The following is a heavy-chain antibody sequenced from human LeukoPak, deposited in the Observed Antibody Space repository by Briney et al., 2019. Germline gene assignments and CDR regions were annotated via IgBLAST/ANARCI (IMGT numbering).Heavy chain of an antibody. CDR1: GRSFSGSY. CDR3: AILGLIAVAANFDY. Sequence: SATLSLTCPVYGRSFSGSYWSWIRQPPGEGLECHGEINHSGSTAYNPSLKSRVTISVDTSKNPFSLRLSSVTASDTAVYYCAILGLIAVAANFDYWGQGTLVTVSS. CDR2: INHSGST. V-gene: IGHV4-34*01. J-gene: IGHJ4*02. D-gene: IGHD6-19*01.